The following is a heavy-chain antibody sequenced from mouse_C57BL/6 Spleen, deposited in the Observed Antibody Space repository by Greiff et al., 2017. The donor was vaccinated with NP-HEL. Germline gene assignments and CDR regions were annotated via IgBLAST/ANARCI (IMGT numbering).Heavy chain of an antibody. J-gene: IGHJ2*01. V-gene: IGHV1-64*01. CDR1: GYTFTSYW. CDR2: IHPNSGST. CDR3: ARWGNLYHDDY. Sequence: QVQLKQPGAELVKPGASVKLSCKASGYTFTSYWMHWVKQRPGQGLEWIGMIHPNSGSTNYNEKFKSKATLTVDKSSSTAYMQLSSLTSEDSAVYYCARWGNLYHDDYWGQGTTLTVSS. D-gene: IGHD1-1*01.